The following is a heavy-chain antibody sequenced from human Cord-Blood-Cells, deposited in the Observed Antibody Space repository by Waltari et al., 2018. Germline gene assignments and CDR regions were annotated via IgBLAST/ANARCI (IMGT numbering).Heavy chain of an antibody. D-gene: IGHD2-21*02. J-gene: IGHJ6*02. Sequence: QVQLVQSGAEVKKPGASVKVSCKASGYTFTGYYMHWVRQAPGQGLEWMGWINPNSGGTNYAQKFQGWVTMTRDTSISTGYMELSRLRSDDTAVYYCARSASSAYCGGDCRLVYGMDVWGQGTTVTVSS. CDR2: INPNSGGT. CDR1: GYTFTGYY. CDR3: ARSASSAYCGGDCRLVYGMDV. V-gene: IGHV1-2*04.